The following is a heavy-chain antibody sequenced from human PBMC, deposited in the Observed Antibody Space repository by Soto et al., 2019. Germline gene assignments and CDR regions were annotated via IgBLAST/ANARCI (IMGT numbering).Heavy chain of an antibody. CDR1: GYTFTSYG. Sequence: ASVKVSCKASGYTFTSYGIHWVRQAPGQRLEWMGWINAANGDTKYSPKFRGRVTITRDTSASTAYMELSSLRSEDTAVYYCVRRLVPETGIDGFAPGGKEPLVTVPS. J-gene: IGHJ5*02. D-gene: IGHD6-19*01. CDR2: INAANGDT. CDR3: VRRLVPETGIDGFAP. V-gene: IGHV1-3*01.